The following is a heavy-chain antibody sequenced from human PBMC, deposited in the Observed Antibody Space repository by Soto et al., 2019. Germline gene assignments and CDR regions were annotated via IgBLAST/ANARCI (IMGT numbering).Heavy chain of an antibody. D-gene: IGHD6-13*01. CDR3: ARDTGIAAAGTDWFDP. V-gene: IGHV4-59*01. Sequence: SETLSLTCTVSGGSISSYYWSWIRQPPGKGLEWIGYIYYSGSTNYNPSLKSRVTISVDTSKNQFSLKLSSVTAADTAVYYCARDTGIAAAGTDWFDPWGQGTLVTSPQ. CDR2: IYYSGST. J-gene: IGHJ5*02. CDR1: GGSISSYY.